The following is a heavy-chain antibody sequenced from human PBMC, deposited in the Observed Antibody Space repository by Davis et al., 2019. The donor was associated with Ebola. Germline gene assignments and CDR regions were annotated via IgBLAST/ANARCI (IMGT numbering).Heavy chain of an antibody. CDR2: IYYSGST. Sequence: PSETLSLTCTVSDGSISSYYWSWIRQPPGKGLEWIGYIYYSGSTNYNPSLKSRVTISVDTSKNQFSLKLSSVTAADTAVYYCARGLIAVAGTFWVTGPLDYWGQGTLVTVSS. CDR1: DGSISSYY. D-gene: IGHD6-19*01. CDR3: ARGLIAVAGTFWVTGPLDY. J-gene: IGHJ4*02. V-gene: IGHV4-59*01.